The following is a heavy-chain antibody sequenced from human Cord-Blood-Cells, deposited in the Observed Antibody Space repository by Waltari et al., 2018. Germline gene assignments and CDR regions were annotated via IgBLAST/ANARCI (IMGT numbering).Heavy chain of an antibody. Sequence: QVQLQESGPGLVKPSATLSLTCAVSGYSISRGYSRGWFRQPPGQGLEWIGSIYHSGSTYYNPSLKSRVTISVDTSKNQFSLKLSSVTAADTAVYYCARDRGITYYDFWSGYYQFDYWGQGTLVTVSS. V-gene: IGHV4-38-2*02. CDR3: ARDRGITYYDFWSGYYQFDY. CDR1: GYSISRGYS. J-gene: IGHJ4*02. D-gene: IGHD3-3*01. CDR2: IYHSGST.